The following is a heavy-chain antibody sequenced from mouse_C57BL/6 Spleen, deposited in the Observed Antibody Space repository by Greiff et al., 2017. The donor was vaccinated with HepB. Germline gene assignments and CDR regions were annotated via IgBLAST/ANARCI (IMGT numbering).Heavy chain of an antibody. D-gene: IGHD4-1*01. V-gene: IGHV1-59*01. Sequence: QVQLQQPGAELVRPGTSVKLSCKASGYTFTSYWMHWVKQRPGQGLEWIGVIDPSDSYTNYNQKFKGKATLTVDTSSSTAYMQLSSLTSEDSAVYYCARGGNWDGSWFAYWGQGTLVTVSA. CDR2: IDPSDSYT. J-gene: IGHJ3*01. CDR1: GYTFTSYW. CDR3: ARGGNWDGSWFAY.